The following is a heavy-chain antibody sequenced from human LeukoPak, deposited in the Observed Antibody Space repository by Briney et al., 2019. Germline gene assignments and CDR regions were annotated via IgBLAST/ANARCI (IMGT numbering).Heavy chain of an antibody. J-gene: IGHJ4*02. V-gene: IGHV3-7*01. CDR3: ARDADGYED. Sequence: GGSLRLSCAASGFTFSRAWMSWLRQAPGKGLEWVANIKEDGSEDYYADTVKGRFAISKDNAKNSLYLQMNSLRAEDTAMYYCARDADGYEDWGPGTLVTVSS. CDR2: IKEDGSED. CDR1: GFTFSRAW. D-gene: IGHD5-18*01.